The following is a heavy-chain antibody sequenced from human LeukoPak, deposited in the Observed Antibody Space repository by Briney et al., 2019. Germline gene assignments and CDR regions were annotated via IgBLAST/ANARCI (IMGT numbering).Heavy chain of an antibody. J-gene: IGHJ3*02. Sequence: PSETLSLTCSVSGGSISGYYWTWIRQPAGKGLEWTGRVYTSGSTHYNPSLKTRLTMSVDTSKNQFSLKLSSVTAADTAVYYCARLITGTTTAFDIWGQGTMVTVSS. CDR2: VYTSGST. V-gene: IGHV4-4*07. CDR1: GGSISGYY. D-gene: IGHD1-7*01. CDR3: ARLITGTTTAFDI.